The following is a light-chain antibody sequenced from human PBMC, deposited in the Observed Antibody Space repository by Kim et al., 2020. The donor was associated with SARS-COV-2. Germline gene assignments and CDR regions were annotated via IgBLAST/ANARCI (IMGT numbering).Light chain of an antibody. Sequence: GQSVTISCTGAGSDVGGYDYVSWYQQNPGKAPKLMIYDVSKRPSGVPDRFSGSKSGNTASLTISGVQAEDEADYYCCSYAGTYTWVFGGGTKLTVL. J-gene: IGLJ3*02. CDR2: DVS. CDR3: CSYAGTYTWV. V-gene: IGLV2-11*01. CDR1: GSDVGGYDY.